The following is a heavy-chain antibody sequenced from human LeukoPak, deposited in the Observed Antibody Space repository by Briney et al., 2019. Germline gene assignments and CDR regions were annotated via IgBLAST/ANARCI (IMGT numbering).Heavy chain of an antibody. CDR1: GGSFSGYY. CDR2: INHSGST. V-gene: IGHV4-34*01. D-gene: IGHD2-2*01. CDR3: ASTMRKRGYCSSTSCPIGPPYYYGMDV. J-gene: IGHJ6*02. Sequence: PSETLSLTCAVYGGSFSGYYWSWIRQPPGKGLEWIGEINHSGSTNYNPSLKSRVTISVDTSKNQFSLKLSSVTAADTAVYYCASTMRKRGYCSSTSCPIGPPYYYGMDVWGQGTTVTVSS.